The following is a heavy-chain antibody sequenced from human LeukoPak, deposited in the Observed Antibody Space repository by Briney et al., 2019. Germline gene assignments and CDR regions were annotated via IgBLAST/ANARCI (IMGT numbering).Heavy chain of an antibody. Sequence: SETLSLTCTVSGDSIRSYYWSWIRQPPGKGLEWIGYIYYSGSTNYNPSLKSRVTISVDTSKNQFSLKLSSVTAADTAVYYCARSGYADAFDIWGQGTMVTVSS. V-gene: IGHV4-59*08. CDR2: IYYSGST. J-gene: IGHJ3*02. D-gene: IGHD5-12*01. CDR3: ARSGYADAFDI. CDR1: GDSIRSYY.